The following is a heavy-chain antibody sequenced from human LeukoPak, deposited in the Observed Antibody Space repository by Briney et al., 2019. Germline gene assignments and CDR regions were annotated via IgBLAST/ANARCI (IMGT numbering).Heavy chain of an antibody. CDR2: ISGSGGST. V-gene: IGHV3-23*01. CDR3: GKEKVSFCGGDCSRE. CDR1: GFTFSSYG. Sequence: GGSLRLSCAASGFTFSSYGMHWVRQAPGKGLEWVSAISGSGGSTYYADSVKGRFTISRDNSKHALYLQMSTLRDEDTAVYYCGKEKVSFCGGDCSREWGQGTLVTVSS. J-gene: IGHJ4*02. D-gene: IGHD2-21*02.